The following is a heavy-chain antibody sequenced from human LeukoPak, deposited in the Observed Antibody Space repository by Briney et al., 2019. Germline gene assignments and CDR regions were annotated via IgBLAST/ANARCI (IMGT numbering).Heavy chain of an antibody. CDR2: INHDGSEK. V-gene: IGHV3-7*03. CDR1: GFSFSTQS. CDR3: ARGSGWLDY. D-gene: IGHD6-19*01. Sequence: GGSLRLSCAASGFSFSTQSLTWVRQAPRKGLQWVATINHDGSEKDYVDSVKGRFTISRDNAENSLYLQLNSLRAEDTAIYYCARGSGWLDYWGQGTLVTVSS. J-gene: IGHJ4*02.